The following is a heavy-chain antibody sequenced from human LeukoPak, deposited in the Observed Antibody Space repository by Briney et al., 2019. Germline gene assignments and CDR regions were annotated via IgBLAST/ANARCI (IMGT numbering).Heavy chain of an antibody. CDR3: ARGVYSGSPRVDY. Sequence: GGSLRLSCAASGFTFSSYSMNWVRQAPGKGLEWVSSISSSSSYIYYADSVKGRFTISRDNAKNSLYLQMNSLRAEDTAVYYCARGVYSGSPRVDYWGQGTLVTVSS. J-gene: IGHJ4*02. CDR2: ISSSSSYI. CDR1: GFTFSSYS. V-gene: IGHV3-21*01. D-gene: IGHD1-26*01.